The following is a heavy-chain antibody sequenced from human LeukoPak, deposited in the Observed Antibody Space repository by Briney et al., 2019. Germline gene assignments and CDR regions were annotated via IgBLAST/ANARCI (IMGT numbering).Heavy chain of an antibody. V-gene: IGHV1-18*01. CDR2: ISAYNGNT. CDR3: ARSDKYCSGGSCYFDY. CDR1: GYTFTSYG. D-gene: IGHD2-15*01. J-gene: IGHJ4*02. Sequence: GASVKVSCKASGYTFTSYGISWVRQAPGQGVEWMGWISAYNGNTNYAQKLQGRVTMTTDTSTSTAYMELRSLRSDDTAVYYCARSDKYCSGGSCYFDYWGQGTLVTVSS.